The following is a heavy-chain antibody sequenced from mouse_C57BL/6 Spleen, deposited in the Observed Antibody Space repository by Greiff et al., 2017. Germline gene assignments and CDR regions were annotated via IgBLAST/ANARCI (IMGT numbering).Heavy chain of an antibody. D-gene: IGHD2-2*01. V-gene: IGHV14-4*01. Sequence: VQLQQSGAELVRPGASVKLSCTASGFNIKDDYMHWVKQRPEQGLEWIGWIDPENGDTEYASKFQGKATITADTSSNTAYLQLSSLTSEDTAVYYCTTRGYLYYGYGRYAMDYWGQGTSVTVSS. CDR2: IDPENGDT. CDR3: TTRGYLYYGYGRYAMDY. J-gene: IGHJ4*01. CDR1: GFNIKDDY.